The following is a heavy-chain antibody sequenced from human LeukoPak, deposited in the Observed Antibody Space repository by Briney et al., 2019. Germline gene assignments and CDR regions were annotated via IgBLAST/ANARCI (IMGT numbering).Heavy chain of an antibody. D-gene: IGHD4-17*01. CDR3: ARDNDYGDYIWFDP. CDR2: MYHSGST. J-gene: IGHJ5*02. V-gene: IGHV4-38-2*02. Sequence: SETLSLTCTVSSYSISSANYWGWIRQPPGKGLEWIGSMYHSGSTYYNPSLKSRVTISVDTSKNQFSLKLSSVTAADTAVYYCARDNDYGDYIWFDPWGQGTLVTVSS. CDR1: SYSISSANY.